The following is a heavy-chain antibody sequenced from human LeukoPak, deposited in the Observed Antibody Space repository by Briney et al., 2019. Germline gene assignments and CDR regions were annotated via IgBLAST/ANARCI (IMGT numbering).Heavy chain of an antibody. CDR3: VKDIQLST. CDR1: GFTFSSYG. Sequence: PGGSLRLSCAASGFTFSSYGMHWVRQAPGKGLEWVAVTSYDGRNKYYADSAKGRFTISRDNSKNTLYLQMNSLRPEDTAVYYCVKDIQLSTWGLGTMVTVSS. D-gene: IGHD5-24*01. CDR2: TSYDGRNK. V-gene: IGHV3-30*18. J-gene: IGHJ3*01.